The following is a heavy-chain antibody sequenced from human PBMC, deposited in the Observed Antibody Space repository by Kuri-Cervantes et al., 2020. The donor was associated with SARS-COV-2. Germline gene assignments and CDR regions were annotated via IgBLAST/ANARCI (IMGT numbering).Heavy chain of an antibody. CDR1: GYSFTSYW. Sequence: GESLKISCKGSGYSFTSYWISWVRQMPGKGLERMGRIDPSDSYTNYSPSFQGHVTISADKSISTAYLQWSSLKASDTAMYYCASTVAFWSGYYDYWGQGTLVTLL. CDR3: ASTVAFWSGYYDY. D-gene: IGHD3-3*01. V-gene: IGHV5-10-1*01. CDR2: IDPSDSYT. J-gene: IGHJ4*02.